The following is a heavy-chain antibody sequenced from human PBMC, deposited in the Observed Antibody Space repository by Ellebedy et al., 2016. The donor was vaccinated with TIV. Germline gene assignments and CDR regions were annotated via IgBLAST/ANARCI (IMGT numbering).Heavy chain of an antibody. CDR1: QFMFDSYG. D-gene: IGHD1-20*01. V-gene: IGHV3-30*03. CDR2: ISYDERDE. Sequence: GESLKISCAASQFMFDSYGMVWVRQAPGKGLEVVAVISYDERDEYYADSVKGRFTISRDNAKKTLFLQMNSLRAEDTAVYYCVRYNWGSPDHWGQGILVTVSS. CDR3: VRYNWGSPDH. J-gene: IGHJ4*02.